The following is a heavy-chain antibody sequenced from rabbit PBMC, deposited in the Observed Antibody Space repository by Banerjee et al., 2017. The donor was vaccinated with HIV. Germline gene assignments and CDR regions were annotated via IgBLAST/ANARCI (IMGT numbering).Heavy chain of an antibody. CDR2: IYINSGIT. J-gene: IGHJ6*01. Sequence: QSLEESGGDLVKPGASLTLTCTASGFSFSGYYMCWVRQAPGKGLEWIACIYINSGITYYASWAKGRFTISKTSSTTVTLQMTSLTAADTATYFCARRGYAVYDTYYGMDLWGPGTLVTVS. CDR1: GFSFSGYY. D-gene: IGHD4-2*01. CDR3: ARRGYAVYDTYYGMDL. V-gene: IGHV1S40*01.